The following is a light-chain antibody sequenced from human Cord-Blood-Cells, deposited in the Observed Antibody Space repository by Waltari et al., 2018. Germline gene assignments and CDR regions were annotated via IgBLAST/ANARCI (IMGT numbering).Light chain of an antibody. Sequence: DIQMTQSQSSLSASVGDRVTITCRASQSISSYLNWYQQKPGKAPKLLIYAASSLQSGVPSRFSVSGSWTYFTLTISSLQPEDFATYYCQQSYSTPVTFVPGTKVDIK. CDR1: QSISSY. J-gene: IGKJ3*01. CDR3: QQSYSTPVT. CDR2: AAS. V-gene: IGKV1-39*01.